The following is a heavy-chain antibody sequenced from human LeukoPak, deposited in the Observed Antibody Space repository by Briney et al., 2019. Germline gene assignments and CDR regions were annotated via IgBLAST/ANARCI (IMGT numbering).Heavy chain of an antibody. J-gene: IGHJ6*04. CDR3: AREGAAPGTGDYYYVMDV. CDR1: GFTFSSYS. CDR2: ISSSSSYI. Sequence: PGGPLRLSCAASGFTFSSYSMNWVRQAPGKGLEWVSSISSSSSYIYSEDSVKGRFTISRDNAKNSLYLQMNSLRAEDTAVYNLAREGAAPGTGDYYYVMDVGAKGTRAPASS. V-gene: IGHV3-21*01. D-gene: IGHD6-13*01.